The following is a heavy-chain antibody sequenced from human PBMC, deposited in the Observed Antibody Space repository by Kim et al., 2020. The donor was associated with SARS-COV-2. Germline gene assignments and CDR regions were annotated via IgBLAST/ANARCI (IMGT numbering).Heavy chain of an antibody. J-gene: IGHJ4*02. D-gene: IGHD3-10*01. V-gene: IGHV3-21*01. CDR1: GFTFSSYS. CDR3: ARDRLGLGFGAFK. Sequence: GGSLRLSCAASGFTFSSYSMNWVRQAPGKGLEWVSSISSSRSNIYYADSVKGRFTISRDNAKNSLYLQMNSLRAEDTAVYYGARDRLGLGFGAFKWGQGT. CDR2: ISSSRSNI.